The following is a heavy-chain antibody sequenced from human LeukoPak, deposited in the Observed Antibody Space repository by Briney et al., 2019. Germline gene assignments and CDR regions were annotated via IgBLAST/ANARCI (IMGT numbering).Heavy chain of an antibody. Sequence: SETLSLTCTVSGGSIFSYYFNWIRQPPGKGLEWIGYIYSNGITNYNPTLRSRGTISIATSKNQFSLRLRSVTAADTAIYYCARRAYYDTSGYYPASGYFDLWGRGTLVTVSS. CDR3: ARRAYYDTSGYYPASGYFDL. D-gene: IGHD3-22*01. CDR1: GGSIFSYY. CDR2: IYSNGIT. V-gene: IGHV4-4*08. J-gene: IGHJ2*01.